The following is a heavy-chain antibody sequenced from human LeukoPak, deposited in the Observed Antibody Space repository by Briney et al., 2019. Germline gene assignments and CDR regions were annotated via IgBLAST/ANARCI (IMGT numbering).Heavy chain of an antibody. Sequence: PSETLSLTCTASGGSISSYYWSWIRQPAGKGLEWIGRVFSSGSTNYNPSLKSRVTISVDKSKNQFSLILTSVTAADTAVYYCARDQGYSDYYFDYWGQGSLVTVSS. CDR1: GGSISSYY. CDR3: ARDQGYSDYYFDY. J-gene: IGHJ4*02. V-gene: IGHV4-4*07. D-gene: IGHD4-11*01. CDR2: VFSSGST.